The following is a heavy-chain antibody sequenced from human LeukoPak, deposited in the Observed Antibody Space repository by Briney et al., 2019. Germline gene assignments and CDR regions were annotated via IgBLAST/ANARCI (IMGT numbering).Heavy chain of an antibody. D-gene: IGHD2-21*01. CDR2: IIPIFGTA. Sequence: SVKVSCKAPGGTFSSYAISWVRQAPGQGLEWMGGIIPIFGTANYAQKFQGRVTITADESTSTAYMELSSLRSEDTAVYYCARVTDCGGDCYDYWGQGTLVTVSS. J-gene: IGHJ4*02. V-gene: IGHV1-69*01. CDR3: ARVTDCGGDCYDY. CDR1: GGTFSSYA.